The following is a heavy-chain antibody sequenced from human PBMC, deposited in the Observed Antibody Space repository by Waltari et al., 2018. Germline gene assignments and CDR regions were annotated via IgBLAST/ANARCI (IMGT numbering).Heavy chain of an antibody. J-gene: IGHJ4*02. V-gene: IGHV3-21*01. CDR2: ISTTSTYT. D-gene: IGHD7-27*01. CDR1: GFTFSTYN. CDR3: ATGGWGFYFDY. Sequence: EEQLVESGGGLVKPGGSLRLSWAGSGFTFSTYNMNWVRQAPGKGLEWVSSISTTSTYTHYADSVKGRFTISRDNAKNSLFLQMNSLTTEDSAVYYCATGGWGFYFDYWGQGTLLTVSS.